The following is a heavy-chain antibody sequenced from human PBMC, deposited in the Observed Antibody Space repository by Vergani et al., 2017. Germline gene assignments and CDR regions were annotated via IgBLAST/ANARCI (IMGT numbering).Heavy chain of an antibody. J-gene: IGHJ3*02. CDR2: IVVGSGNT. CDR3: ARDGSSWYRTDAFDI. D-gene: IGHD6-13*01. Sequence: QMQLVQSGPEVKKPGTSVKVSCKASGFTFTSSAMQWVRQARGQRLEWIGWIVVGSGNTNYAQKFQERVTITRDMSTSTAYMELSSLRSEDTAVYYCARDGSSWYRTDAFDIWGQGTMVTVSS. CDR1: GFTFTSSA. V-gene: IGHV1-58*02.